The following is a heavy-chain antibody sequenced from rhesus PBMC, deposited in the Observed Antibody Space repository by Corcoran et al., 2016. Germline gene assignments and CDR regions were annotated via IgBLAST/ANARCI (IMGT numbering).Heavy chain of an antibody. J-gene: IGHJ4*01. CDR1: GGSISGYYY. CDR3: ARDGRITGTTTFDY. Sequence: QVQLQQWGEGLVKPSETLSLTCAVYGGSISGYYYWSWIRQPPGKGLEWIGYIYGNSASTNYNPSLKTRVAISKDTSQIQFSLKLSSVTAADTAVYYCARDGRITGTTTFDYWGQGVLVTVSS. V-gene: IGHV4-73*01. CDR2: IYGNSAST. D-gene: IGHD1-26*01.